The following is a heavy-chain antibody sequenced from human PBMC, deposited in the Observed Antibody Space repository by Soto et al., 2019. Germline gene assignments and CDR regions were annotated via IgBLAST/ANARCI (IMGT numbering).Heavy chain of an antibody. CDR3: ARDSPIDYYDSSGYYWGYFDY. CDR1: GYTFTSYD. Sequence: GASVKVSFKASGYTFTSYDINWVRQATGQGLEWMGWMNPNSGNTGYAQKFQGRVTMTRNTSISTAYMELSSLRSEDTAVYYCARDSPIDYYDSSGYYWGYFDYWGQGTLVTVSS. J-gene: IGHJ4*02. CDR2: MNPNSGNT. V-gene: IGHV1-8*01. D-gene: IGHD3-22*01.